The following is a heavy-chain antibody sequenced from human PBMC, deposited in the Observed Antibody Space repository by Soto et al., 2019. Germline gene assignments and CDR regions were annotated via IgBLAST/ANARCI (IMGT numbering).Heavy chain of an antibody. CDR2: IKSKTDGVTT. J-gene: IGHJ6*02. D-gene: IGHD2-2*02. Sequence: PGGSLRLSCAASGFTFSNAWMSWVRQAPGKGLEWVGRIKSKTDGVTTDYAAPVRGRFTISRDDSKNTVFLQMNSLKTEDTAVYFCTTLYCSSTSCYNNYYNYGMDVWGQGTTVTVSS. V-gene: IGHV3-15*01. CDR3: TTLYCSSTSCYNNYYNYGMDV. CDR1: GFTFSNAW.